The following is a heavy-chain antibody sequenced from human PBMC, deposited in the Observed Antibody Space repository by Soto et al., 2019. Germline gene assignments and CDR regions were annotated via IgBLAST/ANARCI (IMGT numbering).Heavy chain of an antibody. D-gene: IGHD6-19*01. V-gene: IGHV3-30-3*01. Sequence: QVQLVESGGGVVQPGRSLRLSCAASGFTFSSYAMHWVRQAPGKGLEWVAVISYDGSNKYYADSVKGRFTISRDNSKNTLYLQMNSLRAEDTAVHYCASWGGGTAVAVDYWGQGTLVTVSS. CDR3: ASWGGGTAVAVDY. CDR1: GFTFSSYA. J-gene: IGHJ4*02. CDR2: ISYDGSNK.